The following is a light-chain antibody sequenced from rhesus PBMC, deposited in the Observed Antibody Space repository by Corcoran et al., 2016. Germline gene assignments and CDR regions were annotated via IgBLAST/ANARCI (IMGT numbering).Light chain of an antibody. CDR2: KAS. Sequence: DIQMTQSPSSLSASVGDRVTITCRASENVNNYLNWYQQKPGKAPKFRIYKASTLQSGVPSRFSGSGSGTDYTFTISSLQPEDVATYNCQHGYGTPLTFGGGTKVELK. CDR1: ENVNNY. J-gene: IGKJ4*01. CDR3: QHGYGTPLT. V-gene: IGKV1-74*01.